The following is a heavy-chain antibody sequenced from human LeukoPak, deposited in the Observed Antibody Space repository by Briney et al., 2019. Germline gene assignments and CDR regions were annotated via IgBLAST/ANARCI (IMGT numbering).Heavy chain of an antibody. CDR1: GFIFSNFA. CDR2: ISGSSENT. V-gene: IGHV3-23*01. CDR3: ARNENSGWGYFDY. J-gene: IGHJ4*02. Sequence: GGSLRLSCAASGFIFSNFAMSWVRQAPGKGPEWVSSISGSSENTYYAESVRGRFTISRDNSKNTLDLQMHSLRAEDTAVYYCARNENSGWGYFDYWGQGTLVTVSS. D-gene: IGHD5-12*01.